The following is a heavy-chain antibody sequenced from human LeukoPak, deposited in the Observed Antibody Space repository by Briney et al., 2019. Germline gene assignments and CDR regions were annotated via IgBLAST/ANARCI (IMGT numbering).Heavy chain of an antibody. Sequence: PGGSLRLSCAASGFTFSSYNMNWVRQAPGKGLEWVSSISSSSSYIYYADSVKGRFTISRDNAKNSLYLQMNSLRAEDTAVYYCARDSSGWYPDTYWYFDLWGRGTLVTVSS. D-gene: IGHD6-19*01. CDR3: ARDSSGWYPDTYWYFDL. CDR1: GFTFSSYN. J-gene: IGHJ2*01. V-gene: IGHV3-21*01. CDR2: ISSSSSYI.